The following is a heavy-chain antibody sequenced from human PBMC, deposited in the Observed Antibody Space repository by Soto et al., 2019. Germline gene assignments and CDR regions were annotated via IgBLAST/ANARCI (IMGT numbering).Heavy chain of an antibody. CDR3: RISAAAALDPYYYGMDV. V-gene: IGHV3-7*01. CDR1: GFTFSSYW. D-gene: IGHD6-13*01. Sequence: PGGSLRLSCAASGFTFSSYWMSWVRQAPGRGLEWMANIKYDGSEKYYVDSVKGRLTISRDNSKNTLYLQMSSLRAEDTAVYYGRISAAAALDPYYYGMDVWGQGTTVTVPS. J-gene: IGHJ6*02. CDR2: IKYDGSEK.